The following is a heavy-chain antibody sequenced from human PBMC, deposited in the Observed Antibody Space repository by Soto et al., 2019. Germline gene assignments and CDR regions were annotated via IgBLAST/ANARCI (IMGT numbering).Heavy chain of an antibody. V-gene: IGHV1-18*01. J-gene: IGHJ4*02. CDR1: GYSFMKYG. CDR2: ISPYSGYT. CDR3: AREASVLIPAAQPSRFDS. D-gene: IGHD2-2*01. Sequence: ASVKVSCKGFGYSFMKYGINWVRQAPGQGLEWVGWISPYSGYTHSAQKFHGRLTLTTDTAASTAYMELRILRSADTALYYCAREASVLIPAAQPSRFDSWGEGTLVTVSS.